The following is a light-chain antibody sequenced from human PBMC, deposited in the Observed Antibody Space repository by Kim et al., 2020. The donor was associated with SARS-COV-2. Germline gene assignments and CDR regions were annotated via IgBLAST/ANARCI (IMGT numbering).Light chain of an antibody. CDR1: NIGSKS. CDR2: YDS. Sequence: APGKTARITCGGNNIGSKSVYWYQQKPGQAPVLFIYYDSDRPSGIPERFSGSNSGNTATLTISRVEAGDEADYYCQVWDSSSDHRVFGGGTQLTVL. CDR3: QVWDSSSDHRV. J-gene: IGLJ3*02. V-gene: IGLV3-21*04.